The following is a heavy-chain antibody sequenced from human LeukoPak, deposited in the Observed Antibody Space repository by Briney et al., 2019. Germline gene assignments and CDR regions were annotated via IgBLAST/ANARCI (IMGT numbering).Heavy chain of an antibody. CDR1: GFTVSSNY. CDR2: IYSGGST. D-gene: IGHD4-17*01. Sequence: PGGSLRLSCAASGFTVSSNYMSWVRQAPGKGLEWVSVIYSGGSTYYADSVKGRFTISRDNSKNTLYLQMNSLRAEDTAVYYCVSNDYGDYSLDYWGQGTLVTVSS. V-gene: IGHV3-53*01. CDR3: VSNDYGDYSLDY. J-gene: IGHJ4*02.